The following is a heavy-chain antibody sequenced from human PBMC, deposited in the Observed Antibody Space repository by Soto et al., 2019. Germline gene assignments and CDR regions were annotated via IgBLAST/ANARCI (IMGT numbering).Heavy chain of an antibody. J-gene: IGHJ6*02. CDR2: VSASGLNT. D-gene: IGHD3-10*01. Sequence: GGSLRLSCAASGFTFSTYAMAWVRQAPGKGLEWVSGVSASGLNTDYADPVKGRFYISRDNSKNTVSLHMNSLRAEDTALYYCAKDLKGSGSLPIYYYGMDIWGQGTTVTVSS. CDR1: GFTFSTYA. CDR3: AKDLKGSGSLPIYYYGMDI. V-gene: IGHV3-23*01.